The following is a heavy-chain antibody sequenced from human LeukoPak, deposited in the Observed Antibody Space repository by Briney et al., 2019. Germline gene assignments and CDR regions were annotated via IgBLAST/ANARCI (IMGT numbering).Heavy chain of an antibody. CDR3: TRGKYYDFWSGYYPDY. D-gene: IGHD3-3*01. CDR2: IRSKAYGGTT. Sequence: GGSLRLSCTASGFTFCDYVMSWVRQAPGKGLEWVGFIRSKAYGGTTEYAASVKGRFTISRDDSKSIAYLQMNSLKTEDTAVYYCTRGKYYDFWSGYYPDYWGQGTLVTVSS. J-gene: IGHJ4*02. V-gene: IGHV3-49*04. CDR1: GFTFCDYV.